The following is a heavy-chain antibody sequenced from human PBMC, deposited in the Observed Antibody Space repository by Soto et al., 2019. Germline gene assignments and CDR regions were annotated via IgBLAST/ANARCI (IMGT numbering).Heavy chain of an antibody. CDR1: GYTLLSYR. CDR2: IDSYTGNT. Sequence: QAQLVQSGSEVKRSGASVKVSCKASGYTLLSYRITWVRQAPGQGLEWIGWIDSYTGNTNYEQKFQGRVTMTTDSPTSTAYMELRGLRSDDSAIYYCARDYARADNHGMDVWGQGTTVIVS. CDR3: ARDYARADNHGMDV. D-gene: IGHD4-17*01. J-gene: IGHJ6*02. V-gene: IGHV1-18*04.